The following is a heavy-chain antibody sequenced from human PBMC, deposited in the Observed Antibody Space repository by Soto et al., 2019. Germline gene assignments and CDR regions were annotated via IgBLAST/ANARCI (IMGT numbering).Heavy chain of an antibody. CDR3: VRGVVVVVGSTAENFDH. D-gene: IGHD2-15*01. CDR1: GFTFTKYS. J-gene: IGHJ4*02. Sequence: GGSLRLSCVASGFTFTKYSMNWVRQAPGKGLEWVSYISYSGETKYYADSLKGRYAISRDDAKNSVYLQMNSLRDEDTAFYYCVRGVVVVVGSTAENFDHWGQGTLVTVSS. V-gene: IGHV3-48*02. CDR2: ISYSGETK.